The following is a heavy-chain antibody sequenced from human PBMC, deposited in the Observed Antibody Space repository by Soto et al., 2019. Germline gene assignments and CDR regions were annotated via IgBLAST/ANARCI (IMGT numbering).Heavy chain of an antibody. Sequence: ASVKVSCKASGYTFTGYYMHWVRQAPGQGLEWMGWISAYNGNTNYAQKLQGRVTMTTDTSTSTAYMELRSLRSEDTAVYYCARNRGATVYYFDYWGQGTLVTVSS. D-gene: IGHD1-26*01. V-gene: IGHV1-18*04. J-gene: IGHJ4*02. CDR3: ARNRGATVYYFDY. CDR1: GYTFTGYY. CDR2: ISAYNGNT.